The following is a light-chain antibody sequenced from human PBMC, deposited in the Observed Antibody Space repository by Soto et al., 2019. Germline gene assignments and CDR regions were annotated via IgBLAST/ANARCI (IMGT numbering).Light chain of an antibody. Sequence: DTQMTQSPSTLSASVGDTVTITCRAIQGVSTWLAWYQQTPGKAPKLLMYDASTLESGAPARFSGSGSGTEFTLTLSSLQSDDFATYYCQQYNTYSGTFGQGTKVDNK. CDR3: QQYNTYSGT. CDR2: DAS. J-gene: IGKJ1*01. V-gene: IGKV1-5*01. CDR1: QGVSTW.